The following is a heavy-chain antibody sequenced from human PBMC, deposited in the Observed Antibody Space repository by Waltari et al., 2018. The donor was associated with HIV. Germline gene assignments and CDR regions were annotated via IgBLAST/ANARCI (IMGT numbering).Heavy chain of an antibody. Sequence: QVQLVESGGGVVQPGRSLRLSCAASGFTFSSYAMHWVRQAPGKGLEWVAVISYDGSNKYYADSVKGRFTISRDNSKNTLYLQMNSLRAEDTAVYYCAEGGYYSSGWYQYWGQGTLVTVS. D-gene: IGHD6-19*01. CDR3: AEGGYYSSGWYQY. V-gene: IGHV3-30*04. CDR1: GFTFSSYA. CDR2: ISYDGSNK. J-gene: IGHJ4*02.